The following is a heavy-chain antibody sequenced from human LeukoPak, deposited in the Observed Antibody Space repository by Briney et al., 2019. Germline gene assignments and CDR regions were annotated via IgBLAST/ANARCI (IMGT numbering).Heavy chain of an antibody. CDR2: IIPIFGTA. V-gene: IGHV1-69*06. CDR1: GGTFSSYA. CDR3: ARGGYSSSQFDY. J-gene: IGHJ4*02. Sequence: SVKVSCKASGGTFSSYAISWVRQAPGQGLGWMGGIIPIFGTANYAQKFQGRVTITADKSTSTAYMELSSLRSEDTAVYYCARGGYSSSQFDYWGQGTLVTVSS. D-gene: IGHD6-13*01.